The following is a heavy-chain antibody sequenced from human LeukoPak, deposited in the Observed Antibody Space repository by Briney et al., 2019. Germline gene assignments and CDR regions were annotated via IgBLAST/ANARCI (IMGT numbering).Heavy chain of an antibody. Sequence: GASVKVSCKASGYTFTGYFAHWVRQAPGQGLEWMGWINPNSGGTNYAQKFQGRVTMTRDTSISTAYMELSRLRSDDTAVYYCASETYGSGAGGFDPWGQGTLVTVSS. D-gene: IGHD3-10*01. CDR3: ASETYGSGAGGFDP. J-gene: IGHJ5*02. CDR1: GYTFTGYF. V-gene: IGHV1-2*02. CDR2: INPNSGGT.